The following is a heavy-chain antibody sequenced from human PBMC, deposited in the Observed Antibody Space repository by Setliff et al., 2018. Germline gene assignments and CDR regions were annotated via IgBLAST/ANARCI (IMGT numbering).Heavy chain of an antibody. CDR2: INHSGST. CDR1: GGSFSTYY. V-gene: IGHV4-34*01. J-gene: IGHJ4*02. Sequence: PSETLSLTCAVYGGSFSTYYWIWIRQPPGKGLEWIGEINHSGSTNYNPSLKSRVTISVDTSKNQFSLKLSSVTAADTAVYYCARTGGTFDYWGQGTLVTVSS. CDR3: ARTGGTFDY.